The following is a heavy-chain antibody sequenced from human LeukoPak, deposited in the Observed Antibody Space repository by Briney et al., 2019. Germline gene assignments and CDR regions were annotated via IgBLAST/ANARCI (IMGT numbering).Heavy chain of an antibody. J-gene: IGHJ5*02. CDR3: ARIYGSGSS. Sequence: GASVKVSCKASGYTFTGYYMHWVRQAPGQGLEWMGGIIPIFGTANYAQKFQGRVTITADESTSTAYMELSSLRSEDTAVYYCARIYGSGSSWGQGTLVTVSS. CDR1: GYTFTGYY. CDR2: IIPIFGTA. D-gene: IGHD3-10*01. V-gene: IGHV1-69*13.